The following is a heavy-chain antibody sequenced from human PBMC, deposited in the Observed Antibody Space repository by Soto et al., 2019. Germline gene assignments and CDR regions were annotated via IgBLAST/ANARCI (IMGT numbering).Heavy chain of an antibody. CDR1: GYAFTGYY. J-gene: IGHJ4*02. CDR3: ATRYSYVHF. D-gene: IGHD5-18*01. Sequence: ASVKVSCKSSGYAFTGYYIHWVRQAPGQGLDWMGWINPNSGDTNYAQKFQGRVTMTRDTSFSTAYMELSSLRSDDTAVYYCATRYSYVHFWGQGTLVTVSS. CDR2: INPNSGDT. V-gene: IGHV1-2*02.